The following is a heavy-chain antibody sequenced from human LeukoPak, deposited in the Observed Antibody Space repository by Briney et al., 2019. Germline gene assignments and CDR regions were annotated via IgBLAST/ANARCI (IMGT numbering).Heavy chain of an antibody. D-gene: IGHD2-2*01. Sequence: SETLSLTCTVSGGTISSYYWSWIRQPAGKGLEWIGRIYTSGSTNYNPSLESRVTMSVDTSKNQFSLKLSSVTAADTAVYYCARVEPYCSSTSCFLIFDYWGQGTLVTVSS. J-gene: IGHJ4*02. CDR3: ARVEPYCSSTSCFLIFDY. CDR1: GGTISSYY. V-gene: IGHV4-4*07. CDR2: IYTSGST.